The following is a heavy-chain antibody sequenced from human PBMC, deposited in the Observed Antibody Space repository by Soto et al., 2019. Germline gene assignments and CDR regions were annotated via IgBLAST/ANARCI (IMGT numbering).Heavy chain of an antibody. CDR2: IIPIFGTA. J-gene: IGHJ3*02. CDR3: ARDRGKVVVVAAADAFDI. V-gene: IGHV1-69*13. D-gene: IGHD2-15*01. Sequence: SVKVSCKASGSTFSSYAISCVQQAPGQGLEWMGGIIPIFGTANYAQKFQGRVTITADESTSTAYMELSSLRSEDTAVYYCARDRGKVVVVAAADAFDIWGQGTMVTVSS. CDR1: GSTFSSYA.